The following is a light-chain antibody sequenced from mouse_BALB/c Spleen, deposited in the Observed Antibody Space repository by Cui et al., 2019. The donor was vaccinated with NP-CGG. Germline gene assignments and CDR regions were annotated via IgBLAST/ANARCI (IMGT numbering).Light chain of an antibody. CDR2: GTN. Sequence: QAVVTLEPELTTSPGETVTLTCRSSTGAVTTSNYANWVQEKPDHLFTGLIGGTNNRAPGVPARFSGSLIGDKAALTITGAQTEDEATYFCTLWYSNHWVFGGGTKLTVL. CDR3: TLWYSNHWV. V-gene: IGLV1*01. J-gene: IGLJ1*01. CDR1: TGAVTTSNY.